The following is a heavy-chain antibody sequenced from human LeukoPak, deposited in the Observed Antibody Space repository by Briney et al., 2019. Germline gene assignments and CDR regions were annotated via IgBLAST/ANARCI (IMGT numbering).Heavy chain of an antibody. V-gene: IGHV3-30*02. CDR1: GSTLSSYD. D-gene: IGHD4-23*01. J-gene: IGHJ6*03. CDR2: IRYDGSNE. Sequence: GGSLRLSCAASGSTLSSYDMHWVRQAPGKGLEWVTFIRYDGSNEYYADSVKGRFSISRDNSKNTLYLEMNSLRAEDTAVYYCAKNGGKLHSYYMDVWGKGTTVTISS. CDR3: AKNGGKLHSYYMDV.